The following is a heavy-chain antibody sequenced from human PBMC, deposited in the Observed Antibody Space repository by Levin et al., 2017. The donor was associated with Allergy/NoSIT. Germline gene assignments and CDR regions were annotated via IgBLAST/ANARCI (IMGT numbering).Heavy chain of an antibody. V-gene: IGHV3-49*03. CDR1: GFIFGDYA. CDR3: QARNYDILTGYYNRGMDV. J-gene: IGHJ6*02. Sequence: GESLKISCTASGFIFGDYAMNWFRQAPGKGLEWVGFIRSIGYGGTTEYAASVKGRFSISRDDSKSVAYLQMNSLKTEDTAVYHCQARNYDILTGYYNRGMDVWGQGTTVTVSS. CDR2: IRSIGYGGTT. D-gene: IGHD3-9*01.